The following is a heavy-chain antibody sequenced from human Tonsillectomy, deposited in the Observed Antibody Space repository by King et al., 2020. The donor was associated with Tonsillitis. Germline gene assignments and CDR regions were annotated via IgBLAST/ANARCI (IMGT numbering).Heavy chain of an antibody. CDR3: ATLYGCGWYQGGAYY. D-gene: IGHD6-19*01. J-gene: IGHJ4*02. V-gene: IGHV1-2*02. Sequence: QLVQSGAEVKKPGASMRVSCKTSGYTFTAFYMHWIRQAPGQGLQWMGWINPKSGDTNYAQKFQGRVTMTTDTSINTAYMELTGLTSDDTPVYYCATLYGCGWYQGGAYYWGQGALVTASP. CDR1: GYTFTAFY. CDR2: INPKSGDT.